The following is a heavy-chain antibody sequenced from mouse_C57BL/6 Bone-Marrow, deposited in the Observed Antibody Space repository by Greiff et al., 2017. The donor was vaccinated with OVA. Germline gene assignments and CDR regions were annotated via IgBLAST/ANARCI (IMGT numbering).Heavy chain of an antibody. D-gene: IGHD2-10*02. CDR2: IYPGGGYT. J-gene: IGHJ2*01. V-gene: IGHV1-63*01. Sequence: VKVVESGAELVRPGTSVKMSCKASGYTFTNYWIGWAKQRPGHGLEWIGDIYPGGGYTNYNEKFKGKATLTADKSSSTAYMQFSSLTSEDSAIYYCARESILHFDYWGQGTTLTVSS. CDR1: GYTFTNYW. CDR3: ARESILHFDY.